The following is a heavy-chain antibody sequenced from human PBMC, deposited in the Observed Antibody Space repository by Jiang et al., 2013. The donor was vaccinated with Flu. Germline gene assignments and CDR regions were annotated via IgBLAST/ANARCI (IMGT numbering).Heavy chain of an antibody. D-gene: IGHD5-24*01. CDR3: ARRGLDGYNDY. J-gene: IGHJ4*02. Sequence: SGAEVKKPGASVKVSCKASGYTFTSYYMHWVRQAPGQGLEWMGIINPRNDNTNYAEKFHGRVTMARDTSTSTVYMELSSLRPEDTAVHYCARRGLDGYNDYWGQGTLVTVSS. CDR1: GYTFTSYY. V-gene: IGHV1-46*01. CDR2: INPRNDNT.